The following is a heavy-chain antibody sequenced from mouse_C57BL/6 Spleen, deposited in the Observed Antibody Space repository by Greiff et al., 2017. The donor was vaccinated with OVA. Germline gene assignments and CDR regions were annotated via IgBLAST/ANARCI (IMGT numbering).Heavy chain of an antibody. V-gene: IGHV3-6*01. J-gene: IGHJ2*01. CDR3: AREGNDYDGEGYYFDY. D-gene: IGHD2-4*01. CDR2: ISYDGSN. CDR1: GYSITSGYY. Sequence: EVKLMESGPGLVKPSQSLSLTCSVTGYSITSGYYWNWIRQFPGNKLEWMGYISYDGSNNYNPSLKNRISITRDTSKNQFLLKLNSVTTEDTATYYCAREGNDYDGEGYYFDYWGQGTTLTVSS.